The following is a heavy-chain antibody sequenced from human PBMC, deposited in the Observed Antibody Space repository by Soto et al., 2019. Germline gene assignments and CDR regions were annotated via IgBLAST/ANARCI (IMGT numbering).Heavy chain of an antibody. CDR3: ARGHNYGFDY. Sequence: SQTLSLTCVISGDSVSSYSAGWNWIRQSPSRGLEWLGRTLYRSKWYNDYAVSVKSRITVNPDTSKNQFSLQLNSVTPEDTAVYYCARGHNYGFDYWGQGTLVTVSS. D-gene: IGHD3-16*01. V-gene: IGHV6-1*01. J-gene: IGHJ4*02. CDR1: GDSVSSYSAG. CDR2: TLYRSKWYN.